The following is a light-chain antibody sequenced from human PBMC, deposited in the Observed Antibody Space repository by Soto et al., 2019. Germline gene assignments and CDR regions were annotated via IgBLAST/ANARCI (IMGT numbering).Light chain of an antibody. CDR2: EGT. Sequence: QSVLTQPASVSGSPGQSITISCTGTSNDVGSYNLVSWYQQHPDKAPKLIIYEGTERPSGVSNRFSGSKSGNTAYLTISGLQAEDEADYYCCSYAGSPTFVLFGGGTKLTVL. J-gene: IGLJ3*02. V-gene: IGLV2-23*03. CDR1: SNDVGSYNL. CDR3: CSYAGSPTFVL.